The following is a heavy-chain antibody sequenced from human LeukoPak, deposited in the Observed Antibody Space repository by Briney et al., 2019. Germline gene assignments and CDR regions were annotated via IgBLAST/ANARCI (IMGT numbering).Heavy chain of an antibody. CDR2: INPNSGGT. Sequence: ASVKVSCKASGYTFTGNYMHWVRQAPGQELEGMGWINPNSGGTNYAQKFQGRVTMTRDTSITTAYMELTRLRSDDTAVYYCARERPNRSSWYARWFDPWGQGPLVTVSS. CDR1: GYTFTGNY. CDR3: ARERPNRSSWYARWFDP. D-gene: IGHD6-13*01. J-gene: IGHJ5*02. V-gene: IGHV1-2*02.